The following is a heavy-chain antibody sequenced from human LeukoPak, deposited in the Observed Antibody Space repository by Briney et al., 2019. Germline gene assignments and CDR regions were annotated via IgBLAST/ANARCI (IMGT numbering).Heavy chain of an antibody. CDR1: GGSISSYY. D-gene: IGHD6-13*01. CDR2: IYYSGST. J-gene: IGHJ6*02. Sequence: SETLSLTCTVSGGSISSYYWSWIRQPPGKGLEWIGYIYYSGSTNYNPSLKSRVTISVDTSKDQFSLKLSSVTAADTAVYYCARAGYSSSWDYYYYYGMDVWGQGTTVTVSS. V-gene: IGHV4-59*01. CDR3: ARAGYSSSWDYYYYYGMDV.